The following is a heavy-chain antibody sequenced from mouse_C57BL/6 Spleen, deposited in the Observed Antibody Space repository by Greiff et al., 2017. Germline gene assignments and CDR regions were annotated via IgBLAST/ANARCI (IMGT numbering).Heavy chain of an antibody. D-gene: IGHD1-1*01. V-gene: IGHV1-42*01. J-gene: IGHJ2*01. CDR3: ARDPPYYYGSSYDYFDY. CDR1: GYSFTGYY. CDR2: INPSTGGT. Sequence: VQLKQSGPELVKPGASVKISCKASGYSFTGYYMNWVKQSPEKSLEWIGEINPSTGGTTYNQKFKAKATLTVDKSSSTAYMQLKSLTSEDSAVYYCARDPPYYYGSSYDYFDYWGQGTTLTVSS.